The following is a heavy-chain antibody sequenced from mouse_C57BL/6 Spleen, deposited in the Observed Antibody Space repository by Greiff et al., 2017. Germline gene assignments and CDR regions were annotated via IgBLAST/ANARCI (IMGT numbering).Heavy chain of an antibody. D-gene: IGHD1-1*01. CDR2: IYPGDGDT. CDR1: GYAFSSYW. V-gene: IGHV1-80*01. J-gene: IGHJ3*01. CDR3: ARGDYGSSYGFAY. Sequence: QVQLKQSGAELVKPGASVKISCKASGYAFSSYWMNWVKQRPGKGLEWIGQIYPGDGDTNYNGKFKGKATLTADKSSSTAYMQLSSLTSEDSAVYFCARGDYGSSYGFAYWGQGTLVTVSA.